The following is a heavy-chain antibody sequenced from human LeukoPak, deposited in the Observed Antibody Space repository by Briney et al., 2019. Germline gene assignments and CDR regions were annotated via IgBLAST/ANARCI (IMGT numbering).Heavy chain of an antibody. D-gene: IGHD3-10*01. CDR2: ISYDGSNK. CDR1: GFTFSSYG. V-gene: IGHV3-30*18. J-gene: IGHJ4*02. Sequence: GGSLRLSCAASGFTFSSYGMHWVRQAPGKGLEWVAVISYDGSNKYYADSVKGRFTISRDNSKNTLYLRMNSLRAEDTAVYYCAKDLLTMVRGVNTVDYWGQGTLVTVSS. CDR3: AKDLLTMVRGVNTVDY.